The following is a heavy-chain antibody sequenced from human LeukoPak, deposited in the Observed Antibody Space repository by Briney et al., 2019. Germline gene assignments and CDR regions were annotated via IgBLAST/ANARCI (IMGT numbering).Heavy chain of an antibody. D-gene: IGHD3-22*01. V-gene: IGHV3-23*01. J-gene: IGHJ4*02. CDR1: GFTFSSYA. CDR3: ARSDSSGYYFDY. Sequence: GGSLRLSCAASGFTFSSYAMSWVRQAPGKGLEWVSAISGSGGSTYYADSVKGRFTISRDNAKNSLYLQMNSLRAEDTAVYYCARSDSSGYYFDYWGQGTLVTVSS. CDR2: ISGSGGST.